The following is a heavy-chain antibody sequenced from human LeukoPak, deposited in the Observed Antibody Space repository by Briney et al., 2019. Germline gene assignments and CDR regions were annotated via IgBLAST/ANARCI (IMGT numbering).Heavy chain of an antibody. CDR3: ARGGGNYYYYVMHV. V-gene: IGHV4-31*03. D-gene: IGHD3-16*01. CDR2: IYYSGST. Sequence: PSETLSLTCTVSGGSISRGGYYWSWIRQHPGKGLEWIGYIYYSGSTYYNPSLKSRVTISVDTSKNQFSLKLNSVTAADTAVYYCARGGGNYYYYVMHVWGQGTTVTVSS. J-gene: IGHJ6*02. CDR1: GGSISRGGYY.